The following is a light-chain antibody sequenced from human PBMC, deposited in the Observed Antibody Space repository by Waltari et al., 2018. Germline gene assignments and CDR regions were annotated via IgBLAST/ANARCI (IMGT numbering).Light chain of an antibody. CDR2: VVT. J-gene: IGLJ1*01. CDR1: STDIGVYNY. CDR3: CSYAGSYTGV. Sequence: QSALTQPRSVSGSPGQSVTISCTGTSTDIGVYNYVSWYQQHPGKAPKLMIYVVTKRPSGVPDRFAGSKSGNTASLTISGLQAEDEADYYCCSYAGSYTGVFGTGTKVTV. V-gene: IGLV2-11*01.